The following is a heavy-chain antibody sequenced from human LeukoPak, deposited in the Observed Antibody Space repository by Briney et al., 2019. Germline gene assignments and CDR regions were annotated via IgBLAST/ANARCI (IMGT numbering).Heavy chain of an antibody. J-gene: IGHJ4*02. D-gene: IGHD3-3*02. V-gene: IGHV4-59*01. CDR3: ARQAFFDY. Sequence: SETLSLTCAVYGGSFSGYYWSWIRQPPGKGLEWIGYIYYSGSTNYNPSLKSRVTISVDTSKNQFSLKLSSVTAADTAVYYCARQAFFDYWGQGTLVTVSS. CDR2: IYYSGST. CDR1: GGSFSGYY.